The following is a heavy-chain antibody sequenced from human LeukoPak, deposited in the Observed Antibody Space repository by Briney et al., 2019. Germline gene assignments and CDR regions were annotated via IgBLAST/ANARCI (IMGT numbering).Heavy chain of an antibody. CDR1: GYTFTGYY. Sequence: ASVKVSCKASGYTFTGYYMHWVRRAPGQGLEWMGWINPNSGGTNYAQKFQGRVTMTRDTSISTAYMELSRLRSDDTAVYYCARGPNWNDVGYFDYWGQGTLVTVSS. V-gene: IGHV1-2*02. CDR2: INPNSGGT. D-gene: IGHD1-1*01. CDR3: ARGPNWNDVGYFDY. J-gene: IGHJ4*02.